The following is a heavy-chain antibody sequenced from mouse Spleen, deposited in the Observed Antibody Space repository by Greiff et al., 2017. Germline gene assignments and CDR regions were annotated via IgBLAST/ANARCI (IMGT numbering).Heavy chain of an antibody. CDR1: GFTFTDYY. J-gene: IGHJ2*01. D-gene: IGHD2-1*01. CDR3: ARYNGNYLDY. Sequence: EVQLVESGGGLVQPGGSLSLSCAASGFTFTDYYMSWVRQPPGKALEWLGFIRNKANGYTTEYSASVKGRFTISRDNSQSILYLQMNALRAEDSATYYCARYNGNYLDYWGQGTTLTVSS. CDR2: IRNKANGYTT. V-gene: IGHV7-3*01.